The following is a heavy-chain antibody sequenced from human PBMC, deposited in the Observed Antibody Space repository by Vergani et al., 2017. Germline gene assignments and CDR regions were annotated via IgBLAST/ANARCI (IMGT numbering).Heavy chain of an antibody. V-gene: IGHV3-23*01. J-gene: IGHJ4*02. D-gene: IGHD5-24*01. CDR1: GFTFSSHA. CDR2: IKNTGDST. Sequence: VHFLLSFGAVVQPGGSLRLSCVASGFTFSSHAISWVRQGHGQGLEWVSSIKNTGDSTHYADSVKGRFTISRDNSKNTLYLQMNSLSVEDTAVYYCGRGSDNYNWGQGTLVTVSS. CDR3: GRGSDNYN.